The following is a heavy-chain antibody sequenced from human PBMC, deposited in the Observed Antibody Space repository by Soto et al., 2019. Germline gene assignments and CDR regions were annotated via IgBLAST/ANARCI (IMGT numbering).Heavy chain of an antibody. Sequence: LRLSCAASGFTFSSYAVSCVRQAPGKGLEWVSGISGSGGSTYYADSVKGRFTISRDNSKNTLYLQMNSLRAEDTAVYYCAKATAAAGTSSWFDPWGQGTPVTVSS. J-gene: IGHJ5*02. D-gene: IGHD6-13*01. CDR2: ISGSGGST. V-gene: IGHV3-23*01. CDR3: AKATAAAGTSSWFDP. CDR1: GFTFSSYA.